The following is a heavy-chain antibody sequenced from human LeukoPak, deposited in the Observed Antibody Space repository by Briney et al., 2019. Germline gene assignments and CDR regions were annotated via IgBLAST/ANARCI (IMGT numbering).Heavy chain of an antibody. CDR2: ISAYNGNT. D-gene: IGHD6-6*01. Sequence: VAPVKVPCKASGYTFTSYGISWVRQAPGQGLEWMGWISAYNGNTNYAQKLQGRVTMTTDTYTSTAYMELRSLRSDDTAVYYCARDRELWEYSSSSGVGDYWGQGTLVTVSS. CDR3: ARDRELWEYSSSSGVGDY. CDR1: GYTFTSYG. J-gene: IGHJ4*02. V-gene: IGHV1-18*01.